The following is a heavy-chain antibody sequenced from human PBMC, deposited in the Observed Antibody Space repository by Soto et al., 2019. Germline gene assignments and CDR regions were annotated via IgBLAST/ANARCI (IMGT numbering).Heavy chain of an antibody. Sequence: GESLKISCKGSGYSFTSYWISWVRQMPGKGREGMGGIDPSDSYINYSPSVQGDVTSSADKSITAAYLQFSSLKASDAGMDYCTRHPLGSSWTSLDYWGQGTLVIVS. V-gene: IGHV5-10-1*01. J-gene: IGHJ4*02. CDR2: IDPSDSYI. CDR3: TRHPLGSSWTSLDY. CDR1: GYSFTSYW. D-gene: IGHD6-13*01.